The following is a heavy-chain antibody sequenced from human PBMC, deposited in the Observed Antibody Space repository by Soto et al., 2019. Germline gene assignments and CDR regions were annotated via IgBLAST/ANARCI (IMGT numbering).Heavy chain of an antibody. D-gene: IGHD3-3*01. CDR1: GFTFTSSA. Sequence: SVKVSCKASGFTFTSSAVQWVRQARGQRLEWIGWIVVGSGNTNYAQKFQERVTITRDMSTSTAYMELSSLRSEDTAVYYCAAPYYDFWSGPNYGMDVWGQGTTVTVSS. CDR3: AAPYYDFWSGPNYGMDV. J-gene: IGHJ6*02. V-gene: IGHV1-58*01. CDR2: IVVGSGNT.